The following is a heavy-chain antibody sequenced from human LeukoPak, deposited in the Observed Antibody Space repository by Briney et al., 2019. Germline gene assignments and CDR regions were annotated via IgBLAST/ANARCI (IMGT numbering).Heavy chain of an antibody. V-gene: IGHV3-48*04. CDR1: GFTFSSYG. J-gene: IGHJ6*04. D-gene: IGHD3-10*02. CDR2: ISGSGSTI. CDR3: AELGITMIGGV. Sequence: GGTLRLSCAASGFTFSSYGMSWVRQAPGKGLEWVSAISGSGSTIYYADSVKGRFTISRDNAKNSLYLQMNSLRAEDTAVYYCAELGITMIGGVWGKGTTVTISS.